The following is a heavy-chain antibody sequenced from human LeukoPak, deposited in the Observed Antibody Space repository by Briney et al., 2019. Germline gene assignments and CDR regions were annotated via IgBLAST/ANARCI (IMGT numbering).Heavy chain of an antibody. J-gene: IGHJ4*02. CDR1: GYTFTSYD. CDR3: ARAVDLWFGEARFDY. CDR2: MNPNSGNT. V-gene: IGHV1-8*01. Sequence: ASVKVSCNASGYTFTSYDINWVRQATGQGLEWMGWMNPNSGNTGYAQKFQGRVTMTRNPSISTAYMELSSLRSEDTAVYYCARAVDLWFGEARFDYWGQGTLVTVSS. D-gene: IGHD3-10*01.